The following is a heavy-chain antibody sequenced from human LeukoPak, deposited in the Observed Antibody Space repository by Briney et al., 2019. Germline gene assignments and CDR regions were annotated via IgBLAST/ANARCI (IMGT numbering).Heavy chain of an antibody. J-gene: IGHJ4*02. Sequence: SETLSLTCTVSGGSISSYYWSWIRQPPGKGLEWIGYIYYSGSTNYNPSLKSRVTISVDTSKNQFSLKLSSVTAAGTAVYYCARCVQVVPAAIIDYWGQGTLVTVSS. D-gene: IGHD2-2*01. CDR1: GGSISSYY. CDR3: ARCVQVVPAAIIDY. CDR2: IYYSGST. V-gene: IGHV4-59*01.